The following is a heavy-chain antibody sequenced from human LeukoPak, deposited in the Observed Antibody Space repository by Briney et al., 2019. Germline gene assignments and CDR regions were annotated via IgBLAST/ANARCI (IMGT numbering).Heavy chain of an antibody. D-gene: IGHD3-22*01. Sequence: ASVKVSCKASGYTFTSYGISWVRQAPGQGLEWMGWISAYNGNTNYAQKLQGRVTMTTDTSTSTAYMELRSLRSDDTAVYYCARDDHVYYDSSGYYDYWGQGTLVTVSS. J-gene: IGHJ4*02. CDR3: ARDDHVYYDSSGYYDY. V-gene: IGHV1-18*01. CDR2: ISAYNGNT. CDR1: GYTFTSYG.